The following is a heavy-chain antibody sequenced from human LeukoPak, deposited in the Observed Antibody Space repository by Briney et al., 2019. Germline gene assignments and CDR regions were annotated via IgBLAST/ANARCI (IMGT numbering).Heavy chain of an antibody. J-gene: IGHJ4*02. Sequence: SESLSLTCTVSGGSISSYYWSWIRQPPGKGLEWIGYIYYSGSTNYNPSLKSRVTISVDTSKNQFSLKLSSVTAADTAVYYCARRSSSWAEYYFDYWGQGTLVTVSS. V-gene: IGHV4-59*08. CDR2: IYYSGST. CDR1: GGSISSYY. CDR3: ARRSSSWAEYYFDY. D-gene: IGHD6-13*01.